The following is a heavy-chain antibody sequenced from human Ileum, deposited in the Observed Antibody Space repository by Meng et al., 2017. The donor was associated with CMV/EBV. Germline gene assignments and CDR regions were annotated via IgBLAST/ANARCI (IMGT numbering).Heavy chain of an antibody. CDR1: CGSPSVYY. CDR2: INHSGST. CDR3: AREQGYGSGSYFQGWFDP. J-gene: IGHJ5*02. V-gene: IGHV4-34*01. D-gene: IGHD3-10*01. Sequence: VRLTGSAPGLGKPSEPLSPTSAAHCGSPSVYYWSCIRQPPEKRLEWIGEINHSGSTSYNPSLQSRVTISLDTSKNQCSLKLSSVTAADTAVYYCAREQGYGSGSYFQGWFDPWGQGTLVTVSS.